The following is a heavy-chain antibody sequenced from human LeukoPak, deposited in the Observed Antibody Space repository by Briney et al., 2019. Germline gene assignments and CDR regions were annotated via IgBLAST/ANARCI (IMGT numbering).Heavy chain of an antibody. CDR2: INHSGST. D-gene: IGHD3-10*01. Sequence: SETLSLTCAVYGGSFSGYYWSWIRHPPGKGLELIGEINHSGSTNYNPSLKSRVTISVDTSKNQFSLKLSSVTAADTAVYYCAGGGYYGSGSYYPYHYWGQGTLVTVSS. V-gene: IGHV4-34*01. J-gene: IGHJ4*02. CDR1: GGSFSGYY. CDR3: AGGGYYGSGSYYPYHY.